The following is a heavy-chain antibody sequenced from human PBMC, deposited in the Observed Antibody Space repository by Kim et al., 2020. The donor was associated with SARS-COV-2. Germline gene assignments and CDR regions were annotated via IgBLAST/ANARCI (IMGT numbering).Heavy chain of an antibody. CDR3: ARGSGNYYYYYYMDV. J-gene: IGHJ6*03. Sequence: NSVKGRITISRDNSKNTLYLQMGSLRAEDMAVYYCARGSGNYYYYYYMDVWGKGTTVTVSS. D-gene: IGHD3-3*01. V-gene: IGHV3-64*01.